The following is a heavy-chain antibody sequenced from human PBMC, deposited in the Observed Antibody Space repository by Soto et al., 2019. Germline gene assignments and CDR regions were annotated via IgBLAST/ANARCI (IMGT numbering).Heavy chain of an antibody. CDR2: ISAYNGNT. J-gene: IGHJ6*02. D-gene: IGHD3-3*01. CDR3: ARDPTRDHPYYDFWSGYLPYYYYGMDV. Sequence: ASVKVSCKASGYTFTSYGISWVRQAPGQGLEWMGWISAYNGNTNYAQKLQGRVTMTTDISTSTAYMELRSLRSDDTAVYYCARDPTRDHPYYDFWSGYLPYYYYGMDVWGQGTTVTVSS. V-gene: IGHV1-18*01. CDR1: GYTFTSYG.